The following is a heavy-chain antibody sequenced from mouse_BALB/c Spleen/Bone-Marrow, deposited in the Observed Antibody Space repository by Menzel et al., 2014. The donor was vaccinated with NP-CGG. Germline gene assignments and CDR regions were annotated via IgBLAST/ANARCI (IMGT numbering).Heavy chain of an antibody. V-gene: IGHV5-9-2*01. CDR2: ISGGGSYT. CDR1: GFTFNNYG. D-gene: IGHD2-4*01. J-gene: IGHJ3*01. Sequence: DVHQVESGGGLVKSGGSLKLSCAASGFTFNNYGMSWVRQTPEKRLEWVATISGGGSYTFYPDSVKGRFTISRDNAKNDLYLQLSSLGSGDTALYYCARHAYYDQTEVSFVYWGQGTLVTVSA. CDR3: ARHAYYDQTEVSFVY.